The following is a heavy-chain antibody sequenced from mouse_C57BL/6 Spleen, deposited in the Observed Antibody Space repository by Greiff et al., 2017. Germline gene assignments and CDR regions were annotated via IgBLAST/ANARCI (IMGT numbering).Heavy chain of an antibody. J-gene: IGHJ4*01. V-gene: IGHV1-7*01. CDR2: INPSSGYT. CDR3: ARDYEYDVYAMDY. D-gene: IGHD2-4*01. CDR1: GYAFPSYW. Sequence: VQLQESGAELAKPGASVKLSCKASGYAFPSYWMHWVKQRPGQGLEWIGYINPSSGYTKYNQKFKDKATLTADKSSSTAYMQLSSLTYEDSAVYYCARDYEYDVYAMDYWGQGTSVTVSS.